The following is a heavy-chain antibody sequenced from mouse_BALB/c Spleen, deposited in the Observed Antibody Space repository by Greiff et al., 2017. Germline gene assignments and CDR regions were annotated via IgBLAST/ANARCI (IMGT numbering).Heavy chain of an antibody. CDR1: GYTFTDYA. CDR3: ARGMDMDYVRFAY. CDR2: ISTYYGDA. Sequence: VQLQQSGAELVRPGVSVKISCKGSGYTFTDYAMHWVKQSHAKSLEWIGVISTYYGDASYNQKFKGKATMTVDKSSSTAYMELARLTSEDSAIYYCARGMDMDYVRFAYWGQGTLVTVSA. V-gene: IGHV1S137*01. J-gene: IGHJ3*01. D-gene: IGHD2-4*01.